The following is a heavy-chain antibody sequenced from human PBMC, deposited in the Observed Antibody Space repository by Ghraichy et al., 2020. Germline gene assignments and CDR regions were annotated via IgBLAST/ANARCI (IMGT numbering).Heavy chain of an antibody. CDR3: AKEPYCSGGSCFKGYFQH. CDR1: GFTFDDYA. V-gene: IGHV3-9*01. D-gene: IGHD2-15*01. CDR2: ISWNSGSI. Sequence: SLKISCAASGFTFDDYAMHWVRQAPGKGLEWVSGISWNSGSIGYADSVKGRFTISRDNAKNSLYLQMNSLRAEDTALYYCAKEPYCSGGSCFKGYFQHWGQGTLVTVSS. J-gene: IGHJ1*01.